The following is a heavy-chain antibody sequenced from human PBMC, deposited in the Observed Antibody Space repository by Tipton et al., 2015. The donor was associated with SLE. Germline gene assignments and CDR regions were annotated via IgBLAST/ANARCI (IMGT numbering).Heavy chain of an antibody. V-gene: IGHV4-59*11. CDR2: IHYNRDI. CDR1: GASISSHY. Sequence: TLSLTCTVSGASISSHYWNWFRQPPGKGLEWIGYIHYNRDINYNPSLKSRATISIDTSKNQLSLKLTSVTAADTAVYYCARGSVVADDYWGQGTLVTVSS. D-gene: IGHD2-15*01. CDR3: ARGSVVADDY. J-gene: IGHJ4*02.